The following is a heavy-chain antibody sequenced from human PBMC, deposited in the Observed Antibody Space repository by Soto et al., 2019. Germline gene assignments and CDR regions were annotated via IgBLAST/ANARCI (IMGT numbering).Heavy chain of an antibody. D-gene: IGHD3-16*01. V-gene: IGHV3-64*01. Sequence: EVQLVESGGGLVQPGGSLRLSCAASGFTFSSYAMHWVRQAPGKGLEYVSAISSNGGSTYYANSVKGRFTISRDNSKNTLYLQMGSLRAEDMAVYYCARVWGAFEMWGQGTMVTVSS. CDR2: ISSNGGST. CDR1: GFTFSSYA. J-gene: IGHJ3*02. CDR3: ARVWGAFEM.